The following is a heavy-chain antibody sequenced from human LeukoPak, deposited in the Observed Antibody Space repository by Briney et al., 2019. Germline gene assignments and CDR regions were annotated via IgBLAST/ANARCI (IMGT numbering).Heavy chain of an antibody. J-gene: IGHJ5*02. V-gene: IGHV1-69*04. Sequence: VASVKVSCKASGGTFSSYAISWVRQAPGQGLEWMGRIIPILGIASYAQKFQGRVTITADKSTSTAYMELYSLRSEDTAVYYCARDVDCSSTSCLSWFDPWGQGTLVTVSS. CDR1: GGTFSSYA. CDR2: IIPILGIA. D-gene: IGHD2-2*01. CDR3: ARDVDCSSTSCLSWFDP.